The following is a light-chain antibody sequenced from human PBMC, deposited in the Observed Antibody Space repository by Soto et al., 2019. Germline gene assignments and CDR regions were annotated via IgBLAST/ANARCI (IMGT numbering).Light chain of an antibody. CDR3: RHDYHLPIA. CDR1: QGIRND. J-gene: IGKJ5*01. Sequence: TQCASSLYASLGDRFIITCRASQGIRNDLGWYQQKPGKAPKLLIYAASSLQSGVPSRFICTGTGTHFTLTIGRLQPEDPASYSCRHDYHLPIAFGQGTRLEIK. CDR2: AAS. V-gene: IGKV1-6*01.